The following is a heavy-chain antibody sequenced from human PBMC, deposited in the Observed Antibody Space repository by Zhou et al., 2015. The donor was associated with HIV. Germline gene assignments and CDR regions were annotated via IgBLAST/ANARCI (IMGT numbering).Heavy chain of an antibody. CDR1: GYTFTGYY. D-gene: IGHD6-13*01. CDR2: INPNSGGT. J-gene: IGHJ4*02. Sequence: QVQLVQSGAEVKKPGASVKVSCKASGYTFTGYYMHWVRQAPGQGLEWMGWINPNSGGTNYAQKFQGRVTMTRDTSISTAYMELSSLRSEDTAVYYCTTIAAAGMPLGYWGQGTLVTVSS. V-gene: IGHV1-2*02. CDR3: TTIAAAGMPLGY.